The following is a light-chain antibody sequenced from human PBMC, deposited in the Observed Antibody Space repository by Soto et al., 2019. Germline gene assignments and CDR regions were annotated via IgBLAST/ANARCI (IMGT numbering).Light chain of an antibody. CDR3: KSYAGSNTYV. V-gene: IGLV2-8*01. J-gene: IGLJ1*01. CDR2: EVV. Sequence: QSVLTQPPSASGSPGQSVTISCTGTKNDIGLYDFVSWYQHHPGKAPRLIIYEVVQRPSGVPDRFSGSKSGNTASLTVSGLQAADEADYFCKSYAGSNTYVFGRGTKVNV. CDR1: KNDIGLYDF.